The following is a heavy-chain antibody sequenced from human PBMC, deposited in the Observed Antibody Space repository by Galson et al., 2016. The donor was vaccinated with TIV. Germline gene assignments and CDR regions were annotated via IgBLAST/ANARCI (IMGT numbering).Heavy chain of an antibody. Sequence: SLRLSCADTGFTFRSYPMHWVRQAPGKGLEWVAVVSYDGSYKYYADSVKDRFTISSDNSKNTLYLQMSSLRAEDTAVYYCAKEVERRLHYWGQGTLVTVSA. V-gene: IGHV3-30-3*01. CDR1: GFTFRSYP. D-gene: IGHD4-11*01. CDR3: AKEVERRLHY. J-gene: IGHJ4*02. CDR2: VSYDGSYK.